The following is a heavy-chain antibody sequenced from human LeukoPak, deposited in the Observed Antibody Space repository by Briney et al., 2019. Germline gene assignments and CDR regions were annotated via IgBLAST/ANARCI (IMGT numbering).Heavy chain of an antibody. CDR2: INHSGST. J-gene: IGHJ4*02. V-gene: IGHV4-34*01. D-gene: IGHD3-3*01. Sequence: PSETLSFTCAVYGGSFSGYYWSWIRQPPGKGLEWIGEINHSGSTNYNPSLKSRVTISVDTSKNQFSLKLSSVTAADTAVYYCASIREWLTYTQYFDYWGQGTLVTVSS. CDR3: ASIREWLTYTQYFDY. CDR1: GGSFSGYY.